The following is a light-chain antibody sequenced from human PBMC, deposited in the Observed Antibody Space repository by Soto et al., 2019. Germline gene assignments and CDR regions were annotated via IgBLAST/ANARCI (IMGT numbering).Light chain of an antibody. V-gene: IGKV3-15*01. CDR2: GAS. J-gene: IGKJ1*01. CDR3: QQYNNWPGT. CDR1: QSVSSN. Sequence: EIVMTQSPATLSVSPGERATLSCRASQSVSSNLAWYQQKPGQAPRLLIYGASTRATGIPARFSGSGSGTEFTLTSSSLQSEDFALYYCQQYNNWPGTFGQGTKAEIK.